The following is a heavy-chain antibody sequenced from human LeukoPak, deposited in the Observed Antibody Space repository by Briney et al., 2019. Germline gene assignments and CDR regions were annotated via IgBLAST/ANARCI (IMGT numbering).Heavy chain of an antibody. V-gene: IGHV1-2*02. CDR2: SNPNSGGT. CDR1: GYTFTGYY. CDR3: ARGAYSSGWYYFDY. J-gene: IGHJ4*02. Sequence: GASVKVSCKASGYTFTGYYMHWVRQAPGQGLEWMGWSNPNSGGTNYAQKFQGRVTMTRDTSISTAYMELSRLRSDDTAMYYCARGAYSSGWYYFDYWGQGTLVTVSS. D-gene: IGHD6-19*01.